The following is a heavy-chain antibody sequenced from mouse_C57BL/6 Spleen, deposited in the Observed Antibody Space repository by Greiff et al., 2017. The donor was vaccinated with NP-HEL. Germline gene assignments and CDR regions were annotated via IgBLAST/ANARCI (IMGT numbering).Heavy chain of an antibody. CDR1: GYTFTSYW. V-gene: IGHV1-52*01. CDR3: AREYYYGSSYGYFDY. J-gene: IGHJ2*01. D-gene: IGHD1-1*01. CDR2: IDPSDSET. Sequence: QVQLQQPGAELVRPGSSVKLSCKASGYTFTSYWMHWVKQRPIQGLEWIGNIDPSDSETHYYQKFKDKATLTVDKSSSTAYMQLSSLTSEDSAVYSCAREYYYGSSYGYFDYWGQGTTLTVSS.